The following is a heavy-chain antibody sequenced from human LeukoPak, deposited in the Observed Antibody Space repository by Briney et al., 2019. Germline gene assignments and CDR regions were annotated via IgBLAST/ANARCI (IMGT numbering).Heavy chain of an antibody. J-gene: IGHJ4*02. V-gene: IGHV3-66*02. CDR3: ARVGVATDY. Sequence: GGSLRLSCAASGFTVSSNYMSWVRQAPGKGLEWVSVIYSGGSKYYAVSVKGRFTISRENSKNTLYLQMNSRRAEDTAVYYCARVGVATDYSGQGNLVSPSS. CDR2: IYSGGSK. CDR1: GFTVSSNY. D-gene: IGHD5-12*01.